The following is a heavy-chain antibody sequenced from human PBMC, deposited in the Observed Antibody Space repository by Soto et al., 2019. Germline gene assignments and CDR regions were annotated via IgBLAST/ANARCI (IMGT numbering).Heavy chain of an antibody. CDR1: GYTFTNFG. Sequence: QVHLVQSGAEVKKPGASVKVSCTASGYTFTNFGISWVRQAPGQGLEWMGWISAYNGNTNYAQKFQGRVTMSTDTSTSTAYMEMRSLRSNDTAVYNCARGGSPIDSWGQGTLVSVSS. J-gene: IGHJ4*02. CDR3: ARGGSPIDS. D-gene: IGHD3-16*01. CDR2: ISAYNGNT. V-gene: IGHV1-18*01.